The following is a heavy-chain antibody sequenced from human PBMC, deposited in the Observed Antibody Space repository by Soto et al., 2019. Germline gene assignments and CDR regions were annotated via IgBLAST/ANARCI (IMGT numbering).Heavy chain of an antibody. CDR3: AKSLKNYDFWSGYGYGMDV. CDR2: ISGSGGST. Sequence: HHGGSLRLSCAASGFTFSSYAMSWVRQAPGKGLEWVSAISGSGGSTYYADSVKGRFTISRDNSKNTLYLQMNSLRAEDTAVYYCAKSLKNYDFWSGYGYGMDVWGQGTTVTVSS. CDR1: GFTFSSYA. V-gene: IGHV3-23*01. D-gene: IGHD3-3*01. J-gene: IGHJ6*02.